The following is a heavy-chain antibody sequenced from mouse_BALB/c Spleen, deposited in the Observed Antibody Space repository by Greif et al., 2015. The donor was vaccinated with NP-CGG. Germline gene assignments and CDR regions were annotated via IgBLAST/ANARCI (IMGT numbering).Heavy chain of an antibody. CDR1: GYTFTSYW. Sequence: QVQLKQSGAELAKPGASVKMSCKASGYTFTSYWRHWVKQRPGQGLEWIGYINPSTGYTEYNQKFKDKATLTADKSSSTAYMQLSSLTSEDSAVYYCARRGGTGYFDVWGAGTTVTVSS. CDR3: ARRGGTGYFDV. CDR2: INPSTGYT. J-gene: IGHJ1*01. D-gene: IGHD4-1*01. V-gene: IGHV1-7*01.